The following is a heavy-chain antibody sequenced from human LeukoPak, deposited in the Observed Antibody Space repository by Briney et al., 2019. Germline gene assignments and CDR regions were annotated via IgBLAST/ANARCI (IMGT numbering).Heavy chain of an antibody. V-gene: IGHV3-21*01. Sequence: GGSLRLSCAASGFTVSSNYMSWVRQAPGKGLEWVSSISSSSSYIYYADSVKGRFTISRDNAKNSLYLQMNSLRAEDTAVYYCARDYYYDSSGYYRPWGQGTLVTVSS. D-gene: IGHD3-22*01. CDR1: GFTVSSNY. CDR2: ISSSSSYI. J-gene: IGHJ5*02. CDR3: ARDYYYDSSGYYRP.